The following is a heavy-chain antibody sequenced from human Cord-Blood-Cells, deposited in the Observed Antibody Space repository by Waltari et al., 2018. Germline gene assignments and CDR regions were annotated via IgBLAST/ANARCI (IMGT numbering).Heavy chain of an antibody. D-gene: IGHD3-16*02. Sequence: QVQLQESGPGLVKPSQTLSLTCTVSGGPISSGGYYWSWIRPPPGKGLEGIGYVYYSWSTYYSPSRKSRVTLSVDTSKNQFSLKLSSVTAADTAVYYCARARDYDYIWGSYRYTPLFDYWGQGTLVTVSS. CDR3: ARARDYDYIWGSYRYTPLFDY. CDR1: GGPISSGGYY. V-gene: IGHV4-31*03. J-gene: IGHJ4*02. CDR2: VYYSWST.